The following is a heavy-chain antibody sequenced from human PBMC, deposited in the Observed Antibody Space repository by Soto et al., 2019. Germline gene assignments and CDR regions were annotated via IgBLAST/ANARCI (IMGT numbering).Heavy chain of an antibody. D-gene: IGHD2-8*01. CDR1: GYTFTSYG. CDR3: ARDHLGYCTNGVCSTFDP. J-gene: IGHJ5*02. CDR2: ISAYNGNT. Sequence: QVQLVQSGAEVKKPGASVKVSCKASGYTFTSYGISWVRQAPGQGRGRMGWISAYNGNTNYAQKLQGRVTMTTDTSTSTAYMELRSLRSDDTAVYYCARDHLGYCTNGVCSTFDPWGQGTLVTVSS. V-gene: IGHV1-18*01.